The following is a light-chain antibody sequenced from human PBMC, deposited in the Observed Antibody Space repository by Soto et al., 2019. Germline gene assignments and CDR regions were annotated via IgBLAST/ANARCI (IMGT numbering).Light chain of an antibody. CDR1: SSDVGGYNY. CDR3: SSYRSSSTV. CDR2: EVS. Sequence: LTQPASVSGSPGQSITISCTGTSSDVGGYNYVSWYQQHPGKAPKLMIYEVSNRPSGVSNRFSGSKSGNTASLTISGLQAEDEADYYCSSYRSSSTVFGTGTKVTVL. V-gene: IGLV2-14*01. J-gene: IGLJ1*01.